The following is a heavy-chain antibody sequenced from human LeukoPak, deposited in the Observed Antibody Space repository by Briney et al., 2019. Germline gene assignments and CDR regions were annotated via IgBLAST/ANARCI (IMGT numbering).Heavy chain of an antibody. D-gene: IGHD6-13*01. CDR3: AKGDRSSSWYLSRDY. V-gene: IGHV3-30*18. CDR1: GFTFSSYG. J-gene: IGHJ4*02. Sequence: HPGRSLRLSCAASGFTFSSYGMHWVRQAPGKGLEWVAVISYDGSNKYYADSVKGRFTISRDNSKNTLYLQMNSLRAEDTAVYYCAKGDRSSSWYLSRDYWGQGTLVTVSS. CDR2: ISYDGSNK.